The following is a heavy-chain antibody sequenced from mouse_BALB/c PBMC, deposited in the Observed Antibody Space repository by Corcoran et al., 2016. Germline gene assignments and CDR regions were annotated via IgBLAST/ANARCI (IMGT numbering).Heavy chain of an antibody. V-gene: IGHV14-3*02. D-gene: IGHD4-1*01. J-gene: IGHJ1*01. Sequence: EVQLQQSGAELVKPGASVKLSCTASGFNIKDTYMHWVKQRPEQGLEWIGRIDSANGNTKYDPKFQGEATITADTSSNTAYLQLSSLTSEDTAVYYCANWDWYFDVWGAGTTVTVSS. CDR3: ANWDWYFDV. CDR1: GFNIKDTY. CDR2: IDSANGNT.